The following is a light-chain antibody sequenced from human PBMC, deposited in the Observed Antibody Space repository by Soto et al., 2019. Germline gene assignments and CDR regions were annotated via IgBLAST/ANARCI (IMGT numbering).Light chain of an antibody. CDR3: QHLVAYPIT. J-gene: IGKJ5*01. V-gene: IGKV1-27*01. Sequence: DIQMTQSPSSLSASVGDRFTITCRASQTTNNYLNWYRQKPWKVPKLLIYSASNLQSGVPSRFSGSGSGTEFTLPISSLQPEDFATYYCQHLVAYPITFGQGTRLEIK. CDR2: SAS. CDR1: QTTNNY.